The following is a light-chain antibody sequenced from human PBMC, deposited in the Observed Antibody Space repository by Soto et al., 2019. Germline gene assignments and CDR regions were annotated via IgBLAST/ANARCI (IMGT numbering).Light chain of an antibody. J-gene: IGKJ5*01. CDR1: QSVNLY. V-gene: IGKV3-15*01. CDR3: QHYNNWPIT. CDR2: GVS. Sequence: EVVLTQSPATLSVSPGEGATLSCRASQSVNLYLAWYQQKPGQAPRVIIYGVSTRATGVPGRFSGSGSGTEFTLTISTLQSEDSAVYYCQHYNNWPITFGQGTRLEIK.